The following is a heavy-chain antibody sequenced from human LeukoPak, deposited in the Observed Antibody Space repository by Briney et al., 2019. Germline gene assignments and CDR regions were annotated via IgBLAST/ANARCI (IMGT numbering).Heavy chain of an antibody. CDR3: ASNEYCGGDCYSQNWFDP. V-gene: IGHV1-69*04. Sequence: SVKVSCKASGGTFSSYAISWVRQAPGQGLEWMGRIIPILGIANYAQKFQGRITITADKSTSTAYMELSSLRSEDTAVYYCASNEYCGGDCYSQNWFDPWGQGTLVTVSS. D-gene: IGHD2-21*02. CDR2: IIPILGIA. J-gene: IGHJ5*02. CDR1: GGTFSSYA.